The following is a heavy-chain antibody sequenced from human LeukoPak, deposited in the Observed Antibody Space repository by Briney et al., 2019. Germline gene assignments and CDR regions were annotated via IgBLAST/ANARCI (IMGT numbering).Heavy chain of an antibody. CDR3: ARAIRGAAAGRYYFDY. CDR1: GGSISSHY. V-gene: IGHV4-59*11. CDR2: IYYSGST. Sequence: SETLSLTCTVSGGSISSHYWSWIRQPPGKGLEWIGYIYYSGSTNYNPSLKSRVTISVDTSKNQFSLKLSSVTAADTAVYHCARAIRGAAAGRYYFDYWGQGTLVTVSS. D-gene: IGHD6-13*01. J-gene: IGHJ4*02.